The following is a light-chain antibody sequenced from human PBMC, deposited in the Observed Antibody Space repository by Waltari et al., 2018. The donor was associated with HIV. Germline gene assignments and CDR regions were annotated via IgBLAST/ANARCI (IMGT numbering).Light chain of an antibody. V-gene: IGLV3-19*01. J-gene: IGLJ2*01. CDR1: SPRTYY. CDR3: NARDKSGNFVV. Sequence: SSELTQDPAVSVALGQTVRIKCQGDSPRTYYATWYQQKPGHAPLLVIFDKNNRPSGIPDRFSGSSSGNTASLTITGTQAEDEGDYYCNARDKSGNFVVFGGGTKLTVL. CDR2: DKN.